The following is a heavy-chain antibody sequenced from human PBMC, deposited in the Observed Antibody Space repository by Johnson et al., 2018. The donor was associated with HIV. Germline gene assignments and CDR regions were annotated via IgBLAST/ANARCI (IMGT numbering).Heavy chain of an antibody. CDR3: AREREYSGSYSGAFDI. Sequence: VPLVESGGGLIQPGGSLRLSCAASGFTVSRNYMNWVRQAPGKGLEWVSVIYSGVTTYYADSVKGRFTISRDNSKNTLYLQMNSLRAEDTAVYYCAREREYSGSYSGAFDIWGQGTMVTVSS. D-gene: IGHD1-26*01. CDR1: GFTVSRNY. J-gene: IGHJ3*02. V-gene: IGHV3-53*01. CDR2: IYSGVTT.